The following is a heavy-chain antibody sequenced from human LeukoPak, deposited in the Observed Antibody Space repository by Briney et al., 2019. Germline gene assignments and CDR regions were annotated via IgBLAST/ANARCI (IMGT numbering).Heavy chain of an antibody. CDR1: GFTFSIYT. D-gene: IGHD5-24*01. J-gene: IGHJ4*02. V-gene: IGHV3-21*01. Sequence: GRSLRLSCAVSGFTFSIYTMNWVRQAPGKGLEWVSSISSSSSYMYYADSLKGRFTVSRDNAENSLYLQINSLRAEDTAVYYCARDREMAPMSWFDYWGQGTLVTVSS. CDR3: ARDREMAPMSWFDY. CDR2: ISSSSSYM.